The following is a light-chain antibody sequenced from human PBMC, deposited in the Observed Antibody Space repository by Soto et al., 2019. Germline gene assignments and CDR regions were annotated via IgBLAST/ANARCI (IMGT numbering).Light chain of an antibody. CDR2: DAS. CDR1: QSVSTY. V-gene: IGKV3-11*01. J-gene: IGKJ5*01. Sequence: EIVLTQSPATLSLSPGERATLSCRASQSVSTYLAWYQQRPGQAPRLLIYDASNRATGIPARFSGSGSGTDFTLTISSLEAEDFGVYYCQQRTDWPMTFGKGTRLEIK. CDR3: QQRTDWPMT.